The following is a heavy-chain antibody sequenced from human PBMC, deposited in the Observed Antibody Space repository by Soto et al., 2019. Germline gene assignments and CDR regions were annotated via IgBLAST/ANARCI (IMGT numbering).Heavy chain of an antibody. CDR1: GYTFTSYD. D-gene: IGHD1-7*01. CDR2: MNPNSGNT. J-gene: IGHJ6*02. V-gene: IGHV1-8*01. CDR3: ATWNWNYNPYYYGMDV. Sequence: ASVKVSCKASGYTFTSYDINWVRQATGQGLEWMGWMNPNSGNTGYAQKFQGRVTMTRNTSISTAYMELSSLRSEDTAVYYCATWNWNYNPYYYGMDVWGQGTTVTVSS.